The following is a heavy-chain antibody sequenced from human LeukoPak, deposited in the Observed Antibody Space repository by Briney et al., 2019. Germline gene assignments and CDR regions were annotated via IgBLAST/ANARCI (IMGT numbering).Heavy chain of an antibody. CDR3: AREVPMTTVAHPLGPFDY. D-gene: IGHD4-23*01. CDR2: IYYSGST. Sequence: SQTLSLTCTVSGGSISSGGYYWSWIRQHPGKGLEWIGHIYYSGSTYYNPSLESRVTISVDTSKNQFSLKLSSVTAADTAVYYCAREVPMTTVAHPLGPFDYWGQGTLVTVSS. CDR1: GGSISSGGYY. J-gene: IGHJ4*02. V-gene: IGHV4-31*03.